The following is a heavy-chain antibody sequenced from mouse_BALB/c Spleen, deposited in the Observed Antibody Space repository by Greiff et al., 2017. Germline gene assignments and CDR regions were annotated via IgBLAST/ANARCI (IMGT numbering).Heavy chain of an antibody. V-gene: IGHV6-6*02. CDR3: TRLYRDYFDY. CDR2: IRLKSNNYAT. J-gene: IGHJ2*01. CDR1: GFTLGNYW. Sequence: EVKLMESGGGLLQPGGSMKPSWVASGFTLGNYWMNWARQSPEKGLEWVAEIRLKSNNYATHYAESVKGRFTISRDDSKSSVYLQMNNLRAEDTGIYYCTRLYRDYFDYWGQGTTLTVSS. D-gene: IGHD2-14*01.